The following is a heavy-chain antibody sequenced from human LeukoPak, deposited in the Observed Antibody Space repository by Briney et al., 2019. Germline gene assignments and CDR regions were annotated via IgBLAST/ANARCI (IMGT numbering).Heavy chain of an antibody. D-gene: IGHD1-26*01. CDR2: TNPNSGGT. CDR1: GYTFTGYY. V-gene: IGHV1-2*02. J-gene: IGHJ4*02. Sequence: VASVKVSCKASGYTFTGYYMHWVRQAPGQGLEWMGWTNPNSGGTNYAQKFQGRVTMTRDTSISTAYMELSRLRSDDTAVYYCASSRTVGATAFDYWGQGTLVTVSS. CDR3: ASSRTVGATAFDY.